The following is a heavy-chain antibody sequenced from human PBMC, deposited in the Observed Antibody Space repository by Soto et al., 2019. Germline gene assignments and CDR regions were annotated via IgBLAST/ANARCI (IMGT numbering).Heavy chain of an antibody. Sequence: GVSLRLSCAASGFSFSTYGMHWVRQAPGKGLEWVAFISNDGSNKYYADSVKGRFTISRDNSKNTLYLQMNSLRAEDTAVYYCAKGPPYDSSGYTRYFQHWGQGTLVTVSS. CDR3: AKGPPYDSSGYTRYFQH. CDR1: GFSFSTYG. D-gene: IGHD3-22*01. CDR2: ISNDGSNK. J-gene: IGHJ1*01. V-gene: IGHV3-30*18.